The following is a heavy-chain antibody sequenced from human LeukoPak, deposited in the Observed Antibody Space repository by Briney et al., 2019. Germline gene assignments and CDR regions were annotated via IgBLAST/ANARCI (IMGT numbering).Heavy chain of an antibody. Sequence: GGSLRLSCAASGFTFSSYAMSWVRQAPGKGLEWVSAISGSGGSTYYADSVKGRFTISRDNSKNTLYLQMNSLRAEDTAVYYCAKDQAVTRGSYWYFDLWGRGTLSLSPQ. J-gene: IGHJ2*01. V-gene: IGHV3-23*01. CDR1: GFTFSSYA. CDR3: AKDQAVTRGSYWYFDL. CDR2: ISGSGGST. D-gene: IGHD4-17*01.